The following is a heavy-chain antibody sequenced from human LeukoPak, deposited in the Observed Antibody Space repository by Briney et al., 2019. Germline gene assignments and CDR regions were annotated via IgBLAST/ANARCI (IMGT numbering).Heavy chain of an antibody. CDR1: GFTFSGYA. V-gene: IGHV3-64*02. CDR3: ARVSVSVWYDY. Sequence: GGSLRLSCAASGFTFSGYAMHWVRQAPGKGLEYISAITNDGGNTYYADYVRGRFTISRDNSKNTLFLEMGSLRAEDMAVYFCARVSVSVWYDYWGQGTLVTVSS. CDR2: ITNDGGNT. D-gene: IGHD6-19*01. J-gene: IGHJ4*02.